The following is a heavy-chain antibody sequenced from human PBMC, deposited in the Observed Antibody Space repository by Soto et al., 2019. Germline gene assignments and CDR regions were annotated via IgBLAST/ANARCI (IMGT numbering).Heavy chain of an antibody. Sequence: GGSLRLSCAAPGFTFSIYAMTWVRQAPGKGLEWVSSISDGGGRTYYADSVRGRFTISRDNSENTLYLQLNSLRAEDTAIYYCAKKRGARDADNQYYFDYWGQGTPVTVSS. CDR2: ISDGGGRT. D-gene: IGHD1-1*01. J-gene: IGHJ4*02. CDR1: GFTFSIYA. CDR3: AKKRGARDADNQYYFDY. V-gene: IGHV3-23*01.